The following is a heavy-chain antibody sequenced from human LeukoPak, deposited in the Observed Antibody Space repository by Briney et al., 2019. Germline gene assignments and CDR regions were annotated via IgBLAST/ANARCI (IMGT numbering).Heavy chain of an antibody. CDR1: GFTSSNYA. J-gene: IGHJ2*01. D-gene: IGHD3-16*01. V-gene: IGHV3-30-3*01. Sequence: GGSLRLSCAASGFTSSNYAMSWIRQAPGKGLEWVTLISYDGSNKYYAGSVKGRFTISRDNSKNTLYLQMNSLRTEDTAVYYCARGPLRHFWYFDLWGRGTLVTISS. CDR2: ISYDGSNK. CDR3: ARGPLRHFWYFDL.